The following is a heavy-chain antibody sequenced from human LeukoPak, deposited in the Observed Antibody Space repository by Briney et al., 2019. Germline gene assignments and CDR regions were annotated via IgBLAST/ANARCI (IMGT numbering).Heavy chain of an antibody. V-gene: IGHV1-2*02. CDR2: INPNSGGT. CDR1: GYTFTGYY. Sequence: ASVKLSCKASGYTFTGYYMHWVRQAPGQGLEWMGWINPNSGGTNYAQKFQGRVTMTRDTSIGTAYMELSRLRTDDTAVYYCARAEGYITLGPWGQGTLVTVSS. CDR3: ARAEGYITLGP. J-gene: IGHJ5*02. D-gene: IGHD1-20*01.